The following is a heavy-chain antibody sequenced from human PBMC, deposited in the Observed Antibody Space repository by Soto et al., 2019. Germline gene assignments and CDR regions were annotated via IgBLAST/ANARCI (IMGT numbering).Heavy chain of an antibody. Sequence: EAQLLQSGGGLIQPGGSLRLSCAASGFTFDYCAMNWVRQVPGKGLEWVSIISDSGAITHYADSVKGRFTISRDNSKNVVYLEVPSARVEDTAVYYCAKELRGGLGAFDIWGQGTMVIVSS. J-gene: IGHJ3*02. CDR1: GFTFDYCA. V-gene: IGHV3-23*01. D-gene: IGHD3-16*01. CDR2: ISDSGAIT. CDR3: AKELRGGLGAFDI.